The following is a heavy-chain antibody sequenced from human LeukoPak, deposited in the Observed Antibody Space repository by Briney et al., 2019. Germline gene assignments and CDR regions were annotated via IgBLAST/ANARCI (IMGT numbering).Heavy chain of an antibody. CDR1: GFTLNYYW. CDR3: AREARGTRAAFDI. J-gene: IGHJ3*02. V-gene: IGHV3-7*01. D-gene: IGHD1-1*01. CDR2: IQEDGSNR. Sequence: GGSLRLSCAASGFTLNYYWMSWVRQTPGKGLEWVANIQEDGSNRYYVGSVKGRFTISRDNAKNSVYLQMNSLRAEDTAVYYCAREARGTRAAFDIWGQGTMVTVS.